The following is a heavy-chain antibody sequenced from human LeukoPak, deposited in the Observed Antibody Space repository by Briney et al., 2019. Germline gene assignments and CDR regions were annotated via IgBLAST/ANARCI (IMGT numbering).Heavy chain of an antibody. V-gene: IGHV1-2*02. CDR1: GYTFTGYY. CDR2: INLNSGGT. J-gene: IGHJ4*02. Sequence: GASVKVSCKASGYTFTGYYMHWVRQAPGQGLEWMGWINLNSGGTNYAQKFQGRVTMTRDTSISTAYMELSRLRSDDTAVYYCARARSKITMVRGVIILPGYWGQGTLVTVSS. D-gene: IGHD3-10*01. CDR3: ARARSKITMVRGVIILPGY.